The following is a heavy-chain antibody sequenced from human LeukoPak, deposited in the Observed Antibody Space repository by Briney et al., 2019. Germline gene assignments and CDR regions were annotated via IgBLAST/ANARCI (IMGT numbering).Heavy chain of an antibody. Sequence: ASVKVSCKPSGYTFTSYDINWVRQAPGQGLEWMGWISAYNGNTNYAQKLQGRVTMTTDTSTSTAYMELRSLRSDDTAVYYCARRRQQLEEYWGQGTLVTVSS. D-gene: IGHD6-13*01. J-gene: IGHJ4*02. V-gene: IGHV1-18*01. CDR3: ARRRQQLEEY. CDR1: GYTFTSYD. CDR2: ISAYNGNT.